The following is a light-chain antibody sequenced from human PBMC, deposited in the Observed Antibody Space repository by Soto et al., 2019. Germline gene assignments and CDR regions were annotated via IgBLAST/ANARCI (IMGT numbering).Light chain of an antibody. CDR2: AAS. CDR1: QGINNM. CDR3: QQANRFPLT. Sequence: DIQMTQSPSSVSASVGDRVTITCRASQGINNMLAWYQQKPGKAPRLLISAASTLQSGVPSGFSGSASWRDFTLTISSLQPEDSATYYCQQANRFPLTFGGGTRVEIK. J-gene: IGKJ4*01. V-gene: IGKV1-12*01.